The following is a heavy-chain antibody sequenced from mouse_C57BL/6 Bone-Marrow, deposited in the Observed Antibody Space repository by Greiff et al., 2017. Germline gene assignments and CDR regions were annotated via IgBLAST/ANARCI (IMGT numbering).Heavy chain of an antibody. V-gene: IGHV1-81*01. D-gene: IGHD2-5*01. Sequence: QVQLKESGAELVRPGASVKLSCKASGYTFTSSGISWVKQRTGQGLEWIGEFYPRSGNTYYNEKFKGKATLTADKSSSTAYMELRSRTSEDSAVYFCARVRYSNYDVPYAMDYWGQGTSVTVSS. CDR1: GYTFTSSG. CDR2: FYPRSGNT. CDR3: ARVRYSNYDVPYAMDY. J-gene: IGHJ4*01.